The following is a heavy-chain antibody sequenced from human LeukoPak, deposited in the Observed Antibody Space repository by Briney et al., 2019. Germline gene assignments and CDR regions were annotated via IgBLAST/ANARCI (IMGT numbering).Heavy chain of an antibody. CDR1: GDSVSSNSAA. J-gene: IGHJ4*02. D-gene: IGHD5-12*01. CDR3: ARVGSYSGYDLMVSVDY. V-gene: IGHV6-1*01. CDR2: TYFRSKWGN. Sequence: SQTLSLTCAISGDSVSSNSAAWNWIRQSPSRGLEWLGRTYFRSKWGNDYAVSVRSRITINPDTSKNQFSLQLNSVTPEDTAVYYCARVGSYSGYDLMVSVDYWGQGTLVTVSS.